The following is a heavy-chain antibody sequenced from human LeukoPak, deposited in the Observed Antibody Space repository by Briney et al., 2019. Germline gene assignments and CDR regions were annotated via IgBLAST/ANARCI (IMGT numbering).Heavy chain of an antibody. D-gene: IGHD3-9*01. Sequence: GASVKVSCKASGYTFTGYYMHWVRQAPGQGLEWMGRINPNSGGTNYAQKFQGRVTMTRDTSISTAYMELSRLISDDTAVYYCARAHYDILTGYYPNYFDYWGQGTLVTVSS. CDR2: INPNSGGT. CDR3: ARAHYDILTGYYPNYFDY. CDR1: GYTFTGYY. V-gene: IGHV1-2*06. J-gene: IGHJ4*02.